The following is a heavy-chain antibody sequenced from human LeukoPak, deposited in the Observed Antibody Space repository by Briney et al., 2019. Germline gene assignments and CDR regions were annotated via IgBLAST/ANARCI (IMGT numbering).Heavy chain of an antibody. Sequence: SVKVSCKASGGTFSSYAISWVRQAPGQGLEWMGGIIPIFGTANYAQKFQGRVTITADESTSTAYMELSSLRSEDTAVYYRARREYGFGEPGGFDYWGQGTLVTVSS. CDR3: ARREYGFGEPGGFDY. J-gene: IGHJ4*02. V-gene: IGHV1-69*01. CDR1: GGTFSSYA. D-gene: IGHD3-10*01. CDR2: IIPIFGTA.